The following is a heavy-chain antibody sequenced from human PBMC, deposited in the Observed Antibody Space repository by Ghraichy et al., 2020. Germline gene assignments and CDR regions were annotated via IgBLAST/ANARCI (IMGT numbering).Heavy chain of an antibody. J-gene: IGHJ4*02. D-gene: IGHD3-22*01. CDR1: GFTFSSYE. Sequence: GGSLRLSCAASGFTFSSYEMNWVRQAPGKGLEWVSYISSSGSTIYYADSVKGRFTISRDNAKNSLYLQMNSLRAEDTAVYYCARDETYYDSSGYYWTFDYWGQGTLVTVSS. CDR3: ARDETYYDSSGYYWTFDY. V-gene: IGHV3-48*03. CDR2: ISSSGSTI.